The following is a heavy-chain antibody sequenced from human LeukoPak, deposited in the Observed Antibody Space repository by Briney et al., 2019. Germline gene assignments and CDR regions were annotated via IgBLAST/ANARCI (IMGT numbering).Heavy chain of an antibody. CDR1: EYTFTGYY. Sequence: ASVKVSCKASEYTFTGYYMHWVRQAPGQGLEWMGWINPNSGGTNYAQKFQGWVTMTRDTSISTAYMELSRLRSDDTAVYYCARGSTRITIFGVVPQNAFDIWGQGTMVTVSS. J-gene: IGHJ3*02. CDR3: ARGSTRITIFGVVPQNAFDI. CDR2: INPNSGGT. V-gene: IGHV1-2*04. D-gene: IGHD3-3*01.